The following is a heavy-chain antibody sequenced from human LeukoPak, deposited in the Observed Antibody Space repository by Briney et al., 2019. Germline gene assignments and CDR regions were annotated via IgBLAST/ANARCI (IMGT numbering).Heavy chain of an antibody. J-gene: IGHJ4*02. CDR2: INNDGSTT. CDR3: ARAYCSSTSCHRGYYFDY. D-gene: IGHD2-2*01. V-gene: IGHV3-74*01. Sequence: GGSLRLSCAASGFAFSSYWMHWVRKAPGKGLVWVSHINNDGSTTDYADSVKGRFTISRDNAKNTLYLQMNSLRAEDTAVYYCARAYCSSTSCHRGYYFDYWGQGTLVTVSS. CDR1: GFAFSSYW.